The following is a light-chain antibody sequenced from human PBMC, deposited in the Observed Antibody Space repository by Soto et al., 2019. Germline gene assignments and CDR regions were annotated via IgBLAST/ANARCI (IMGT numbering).Light chain of an antibody. Sequence: ETVLTQSPATLSLSPGERATLSCGASQSVSSNYLGWYQQKRGLAPRLLIYDASSRATGIPDRFSGSGSGTDFTLTISRLEPEDFAVYYCQQYGSSPTFGQGTRLEIK. J-gene: IGKJ5*01. V-gene: IGKV3D-20*01. CDR3: QQYGSSPT. CDR2: DAS. CDR1: QSVSSNY.